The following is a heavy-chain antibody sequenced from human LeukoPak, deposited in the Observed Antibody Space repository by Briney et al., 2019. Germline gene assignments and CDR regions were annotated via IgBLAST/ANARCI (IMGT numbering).Heavy chain of an antibody. D-gene: IGHD1-14*01. CDR2: IDTSGST. J-gene: IGHJ4*02. V-gene: IGHV4-61*02. CDR1: GGSIRSGIYY. CDR3: ARVPTNGGQIDY. Sequence: SQTLSLTCTVSGGSIRSGIYYWSWIRQPAGKGLEWIGRIDTSGSTNYNPSLKRRVTISADTSKNQFSLKLSSVTAADTAVYYCARVPTNGGQIDYWGQGTLVTVSS.